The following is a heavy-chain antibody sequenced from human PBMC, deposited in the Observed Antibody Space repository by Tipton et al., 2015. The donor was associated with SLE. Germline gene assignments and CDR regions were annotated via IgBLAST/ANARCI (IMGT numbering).Heavy chain of an antibody. V-gene: IGHV4-34*01. CDR2: INHSGST. CDR1: GGSFSGYY. Sequence: TLSLTCAVYGGSFSGYYWSWIRQPPGKGLEWIGEINHSGSTNYNPSLKSRVTISVDTSKNQFSLKLSSVTAADTAVYYCARAMWSSSWFYYFDYWGQGTLVTVSS. CDR3: ARAMWSSSWFYYFDY. J-gene: IGHJ4*02. D-gene: IGHD6-13*01.